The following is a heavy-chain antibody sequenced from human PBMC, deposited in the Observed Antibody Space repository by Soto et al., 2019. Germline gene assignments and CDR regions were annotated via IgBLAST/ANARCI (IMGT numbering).Heavy chain of an antibody. D-gene: IGHD3-10*01. CDR1: GGTFSSYA. CDR2: LIPIFGTA. V-gene: IGHV1-69*06. J-gene: IGHJ6*02. Sequence: QVQLVQSGAEVKKPGSSVKVSCKASGGTFSSYAISWVRQAPGQGLEWMGGLIPIFGTANYAQKFQGRVTITADKSTSTAYMELSSLRSEDTAVYYCARDGPPSGSGSYRLYYYYGMDVWGQGTTVTVSS. CDR3: ARDGPPSGSGSYRLYYYYGMDV.